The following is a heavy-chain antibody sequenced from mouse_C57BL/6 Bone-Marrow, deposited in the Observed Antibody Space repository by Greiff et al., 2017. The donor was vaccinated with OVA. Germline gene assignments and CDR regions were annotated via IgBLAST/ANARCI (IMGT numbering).Heavy chain of an antibody. Sequence: EVKLVESGGGLVKPGGSLKLSCAASGFTFSSYAMSWVRQTPEKRLEWVATISDGGSYTYYPDNVKGRFTISRDNAKNNLYLQMSHLKSEDTAMYYCARDRAVVAGDWYFDVWGTGTTVTVSS. CDR2: ISDGGSYT. CDR3: ARDRAVVAGDWYFDV. D-gene: IGHD1-1*01. J-gene: IGHJ1*03. V-gene: IGHV5-4*01. CDR1: GFTFSSYA.